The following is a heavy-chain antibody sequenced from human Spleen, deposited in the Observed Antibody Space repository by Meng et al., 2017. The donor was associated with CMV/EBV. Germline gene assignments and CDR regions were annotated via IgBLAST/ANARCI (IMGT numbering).Heavy chain of an antibody. V-gene: IGHV3-53*01. CDR3: ASRTIKLEREFDY. Sequence: GESLKISCAISGFTVSPTYMTWVRQAPGEGLECVSVIYKSGSAYYADSVKGRFTISRDNSKNTLYLQMSSLRAEDTAVYYCASRTIKLEREFDYWGQGTLVTVSS. D-gene: IGHD1-1*01. CDR2: IYKSGSA. J-gene: IGHJ4*02. CDR1: GFTVSPTY.